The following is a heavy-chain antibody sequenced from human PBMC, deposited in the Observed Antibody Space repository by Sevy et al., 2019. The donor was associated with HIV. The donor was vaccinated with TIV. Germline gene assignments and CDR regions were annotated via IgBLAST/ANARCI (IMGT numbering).Heavy chain of an antibody. D-gene: IGHD3-3*01. Sequence: SETLSLTCSVSGDSISTYYWSWIRQPPGKGLEWIGNVYHSGSTNYNPSLKSRVTMSVDTTKKQFSLKLRSVTAADTAVYYCARVREVDVWSGSSYGMDVWGQGTTVTVSS. V-gene: IGHV4-59*01. J-gene: IGHJ6*02. CDR2: VYHSGST. CDR3: ARVREVDVWSGSSYGMDV. CDR1: GDSISTYY.